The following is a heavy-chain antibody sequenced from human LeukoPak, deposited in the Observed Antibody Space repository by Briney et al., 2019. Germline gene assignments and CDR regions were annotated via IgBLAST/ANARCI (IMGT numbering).Heavy chain of an antibody. Sequence: GGCLRLSCAASGFTFSRYAMSWVRQAPGKGLEWVSDISGSGDSTYYADSVKGRFTISRDNSKNKLYLQMKSLRAEDTAVYYCAKDGHSSSWYNWFDPWGQGTLVTVSS. CDR2: ISGSGDST. V-gene: IGHV3-23*01. CDR1: GFTFSRYA. J-gene: IGHJ5*02. D-gene: IGHD6-13*01. CDR3: AKDGHSSSWYNWFDP.